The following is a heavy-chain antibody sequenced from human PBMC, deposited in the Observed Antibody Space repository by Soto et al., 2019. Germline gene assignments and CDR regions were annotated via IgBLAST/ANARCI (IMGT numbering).Heavy chain of an antibody. CDR2: ISSSSSYI. J-gene: IGHJ6*03. D-gene: IGHD4-17*01. V-gene: IGHV3-21*01. Sequence: EVQLVESGGGLVKPGGSLRLSCAASGFTFSSYSMNWVRQAPGKGLEWVSSISSSSSYIYYADSVKGRFTISRDNAKNSLYLQMNSLRAEDTAVYYCASPYSGDYGGEYYMDVWGKGTTVTVSS. CDR1: GFTFSSYS. CDR3: ASPYSGDYGGEYYMDV.